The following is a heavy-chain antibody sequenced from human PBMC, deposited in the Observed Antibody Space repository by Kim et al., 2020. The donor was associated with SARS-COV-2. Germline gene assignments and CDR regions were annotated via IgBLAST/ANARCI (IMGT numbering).Heavy chain of an antibody. CDR1: GGSISSYY. CDR2: IYYSGST. CDR3: ARAKGGTYYYDSSGYDY. Sequence: SETLSLTCTVSGGSISSYYWSWIRQPPGKGLEWIGYIYYSGSTNYNPSLKSRVTISVDTSKNQFSLKLSSVTAADTAVYYCARAKGGTYYYDSSGYDYWGQGTLVTVSS. J-gene: IGHJ4*02. D-gene: IGHD3-22*01. V-gene: IGHV4-59*13.